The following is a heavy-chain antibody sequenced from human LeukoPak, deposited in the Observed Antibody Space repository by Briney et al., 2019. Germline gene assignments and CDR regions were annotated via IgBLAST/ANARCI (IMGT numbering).Heavy chain of an antibody. V-gene: IGHV4-38-2*02. D-gene: IGHD3-10*01. CDR2: IYHSGST. CDR1: GYSINNGYY. CDR3: ARRSRNYYGSGSYFNWFDP. J-gene: IGHJ5*02. Sequence: SETLSLTCTVSGYSINNGYYWGWIRQPPGKGLEWIGSIYHSGSTYYKPSLQSRVTISVDTSKNQFSLKLSSVTAADTAVYYCARRSRNYYGSGSYFNWFDPWGQGTLVTVSS.